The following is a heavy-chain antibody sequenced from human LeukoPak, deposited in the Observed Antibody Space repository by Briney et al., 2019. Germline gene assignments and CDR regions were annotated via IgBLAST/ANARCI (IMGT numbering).Heavy chain of an antibody. CDR1: GFTFSSYA. J-gene: IGHJ4*02. CDR2: ISGSGGST. Sequence: GGPLRLSCAASGFTFSSYAMRWVPQAPGKGLVWVSAISGSGGSTYYADSVKGRFTIPRDNSKNTLYLQMNSLRAEDTAVYYCAKDSAGYSYANFDYWGQGTLVTVSS. V-gene: IGHV3-23*01. CDR3: AKDSAGYSYANFDY. D-gene: IGHD5-18*01.